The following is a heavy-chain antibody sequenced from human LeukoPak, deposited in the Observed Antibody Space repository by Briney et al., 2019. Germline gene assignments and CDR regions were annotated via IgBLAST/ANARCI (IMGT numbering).Heavy chain of an antibody. V-gene: IGHV3-72*01. Sequence: PGGSLRLSCAASGFTFSDHYMDWVRQAPGKGLEWVGRTRNKANSYTTGYAASVKGRFTISRDDSKNSLYLQMNSLKTEDTAVYYCGRPLTEYCSGGSCYSYYFDYWGQGTLVTVSS. D-gene: IGHD2-15*01. CDR1: GFTFSDHY. CDR3: GRPLTEYCSGGSCYSYYFDY. CDR2: TRNKANSYTT. J-gene: IGHJ4*02.